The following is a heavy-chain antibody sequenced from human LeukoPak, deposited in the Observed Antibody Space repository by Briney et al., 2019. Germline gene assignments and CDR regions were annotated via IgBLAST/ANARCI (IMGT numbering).Heavy chain of an antibody. CDR2: IYHSGST. Sequence: SETLSLTCTVSGHSISSGYHRGWIRPPPGKGPEWIGNIYHSGSTYYNPSLKSRVTISVDTSKDQFSLKLSSVTAADTAVYYCARALDYYDSSAYYSYYYYMDLWGKGTTVTVSS. CDR3: ARALDYYDSSAYYSYYYYMDL. D-gene: IGHD3-22*01. V-gene: IGHV4-38-2*02. J-gene: IGHJ6*03. CDR1: GHSISSGYH.